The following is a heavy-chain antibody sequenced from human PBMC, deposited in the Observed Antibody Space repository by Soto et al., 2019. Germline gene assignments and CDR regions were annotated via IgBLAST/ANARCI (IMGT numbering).Heavy chain of an antibody. D-gene: IGHD3-22*01. V-gene: IGHV3-23*01. CDR1: GFTFSSYA. Sequence: GGSLRLSCAASGFTFSSYAMSWVRQAPGKGLEWVSAISGSGGSTYYADSVKGRFTISRDNSKNTLYLQMNSLRAEDTAVYYCAKDPHYYYDSSGYYPIFGYWGQGTLVTVSS. J-gene: IGHJ4*02. CDR2: ISGSGGST. CDR3: AKDPHYYYDSSGYYPIFGY.